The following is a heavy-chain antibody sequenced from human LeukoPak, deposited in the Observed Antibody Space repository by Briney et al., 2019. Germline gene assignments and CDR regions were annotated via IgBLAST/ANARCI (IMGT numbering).Heavy chain of an antibody. CDR2: INPSGGST. V-gene: IGHV1-46*01. CDR3: ARAGVAVNYDSSGYYYDYFDY. D-gene: IGHD3-22*01. Sequence: ASVKVSCTASGYTFTSYYMHWVRQAPGQGLEWMGIINPSGGSTSYAQKFQGRVTMTRDTSTSTVYMELSSLRSEDTAVYYCARAGVAVNYDSSGYYYDYFDYWGQGTLVTVSS. J-gene: IGHJ4*02. CDR1: GYTFTSYY.